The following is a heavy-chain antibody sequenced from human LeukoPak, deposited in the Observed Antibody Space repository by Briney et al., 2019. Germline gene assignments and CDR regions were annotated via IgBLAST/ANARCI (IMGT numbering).Heavy chain of an antibody. CDR3: VRNFDSYNAFDI. D-gene: IGHD3-22*01. CDR2: IYYNGNT. V-gene: IGHV4-31*03. Sequence: PSETLSLTCTVSGGSISSGGYYWSWIRQHPGKGLKWIGYIYYNGNTYYNPSLKSRLTISGDTSKNQFSLKLSSVTAADTAVYYCVRNFDSYNAFDIWGQGTMVTVSS. CDR1: GGSISSGGYY. J-gene: IGHJ3*02.